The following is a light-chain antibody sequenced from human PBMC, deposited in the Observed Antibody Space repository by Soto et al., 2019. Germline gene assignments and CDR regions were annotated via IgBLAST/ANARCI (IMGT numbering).Light chain of an antibody. CDR1: SSNIGSNT. V-gene: IGLV1-44*01. Sequence: QSVLAKPPSGSGTPGQRVTISCSGRSSNIGSNTVNWYQQLPGTAPKLLICSNNQRPSGVPDRFSGSKSGTSASLAISGLQSEDEADYYCAAWDDSLNAHYVFGTGTKVTVL. CDR3: AAWDDSLNAHYV. J-gene: IGLJ1*01. CDR2: SNN.